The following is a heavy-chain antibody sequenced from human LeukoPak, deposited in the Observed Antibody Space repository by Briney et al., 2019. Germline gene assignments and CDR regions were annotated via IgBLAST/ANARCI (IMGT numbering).Heavy chain of an antibody. D-gene: IGHD3-22*01. CDR2: INPNSGGT. Sequence: GASVKVSCKASGYTFTGYYMHWVRQAPGQGLEWMGWINPNSGGTNYAQKFQGWVTMTRDTSISTAYMELSRLRSDDTAVYYCARAGRVTPRRVNYYDSSGYQLWGQGTLVTVSS. CDR1: GYTFTGYY. J-gene: IGHJ4*02. V-gene: IGHV1-2*04. CDR3: ARAGRVTPRRVNYYDSSGYQL.